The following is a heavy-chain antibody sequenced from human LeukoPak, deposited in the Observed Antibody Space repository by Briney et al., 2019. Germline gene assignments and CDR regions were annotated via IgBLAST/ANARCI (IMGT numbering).Heavy chain of an antibody. V-gene: IGHV1-18*01. J-gene: IGHJ5*02. CDR1: GYTFTSYG. Sequence: GASVKVSCKASGYTFTSYGISWVRQAPGQGLEWMGWISAYNGNTNYAQKLQGRVTMTTDTSTSTAYMELRSLRSDDTAVYYCARNLGGYGDYRSWFDPWGQGTLVTVSS. CDR2: ISAYNGNT. D-gene: IGHD4-17*01. CDR3: ARNLGGYGDYRSWFDP.